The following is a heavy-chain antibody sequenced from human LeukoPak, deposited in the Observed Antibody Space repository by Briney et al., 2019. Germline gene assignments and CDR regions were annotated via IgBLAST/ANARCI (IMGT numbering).Heavy chain of an antibody. CDR1: GGSISSYY. Sequence: SETLSLTCTVSGGSISSYYWSWIRQPPGKGPEWIGYIYYSGSTNYNPSLKSRVTISVDTSKNHFSLKLSSVTAADTAVYYCARGGSTDYDFWSGYYSLYYFDYWGQGTLVTVSS. CDR3: ARGGSTDYDFWSGYYSLYYFDY. J-gene: IGHJ4*02. CDR2: IYYSGST. D-gene: IGHD3-3*01. V-gene: IGHV4-59*01.